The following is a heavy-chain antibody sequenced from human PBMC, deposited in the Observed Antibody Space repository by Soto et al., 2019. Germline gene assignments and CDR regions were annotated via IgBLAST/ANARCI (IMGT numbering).Heavy chain of an antibody. V-gene: IGHV2-70*01. CDR3: ARGIVATRHNWFDP. CDR2: IDWDDGK. D-gene: IGHD5-12*01. Sequence: SGPTLVNPTQTLTLTSTFSGFSLSTSGMCVSWIRQPPGKALEWLALIDWDDGKYYSTSLKTRLTISKDTSKNRVVLTMTNMDPVDTATYYCARGIVATRHNWFDPWGQGTLVTVSS. CDR1: GFSLSTSGMC. J-gene: IGHJ5*02.